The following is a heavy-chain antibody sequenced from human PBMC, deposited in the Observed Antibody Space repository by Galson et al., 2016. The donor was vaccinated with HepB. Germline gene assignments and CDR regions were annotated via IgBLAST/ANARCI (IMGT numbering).Heavy chain of an antibody. Sequence: SVKVSCKASGGTSSSYAFSWVRQAPGQGLEWMGRSVPILGMANYAQKFQGRVTITADKSTSTVYMELSSLRSEDTAMYYCARDAVAVAGTLHFYFYGMDVWGQGTTVTVSS. J-gene: IGHJ6*02. D-gene: IGHD6-19*01. V-gene: IGHV1-69*04. CDR2: SVPILGMA. CDR3: ARDAVAVAGTLHFYFYGMDV. CDR1: GGTSSSYA.